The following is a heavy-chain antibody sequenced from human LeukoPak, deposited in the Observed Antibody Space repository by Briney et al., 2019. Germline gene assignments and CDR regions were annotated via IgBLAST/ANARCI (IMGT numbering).Heavy chain of an antibody. Sequence: PSETLSLTCAVYGGSFGGYYWSWIRQPPGKGLEWIGEINHSGSTNYNPSLKSRVTISVDTSKNQFSLKLSSVTAADTAVYYCARSGLDSIFLLGPYLHWGQGTLVTVSS. CDR1: GGSFGGYY. J-gene: IGHJ4*02. V-gene: IGHV4-34*01. D-gene: IGHD2/OR15-2a*01. CDR3: ARSGLDSIFLLGPYLH. CDR2: INHSGST.